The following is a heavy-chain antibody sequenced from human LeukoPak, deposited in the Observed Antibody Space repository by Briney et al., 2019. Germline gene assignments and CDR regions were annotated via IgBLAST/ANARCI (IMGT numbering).Heavy chain of an antibody. V-gene: IGHV1-8*01. CDR3: ARVGANYDFWSGYYAGGYFDY. D-gene: IGHD3-3*01. J-gene: IGHJ4*02. CDR1: GYTFTSYD. CDR2: MNPNSGNT. Sequence: ASVKVSCKASGYTFTSYDINWVRQATGQGLERMGWMNPNSGNTGYAQKFQGRVTMTRNTSISTAYMELSSLRSEDTAVYYCARVGANYDFWSGYYAGGYFDYWGQGTLVTVSS.